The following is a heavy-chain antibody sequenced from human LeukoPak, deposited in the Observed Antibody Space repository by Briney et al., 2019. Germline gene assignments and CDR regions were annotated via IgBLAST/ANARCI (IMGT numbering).Heavy chain of an antibody. J-gene: IGHJ4*02. CDR1: GGTFSSYA. Sequence: SVKVSCKASGGTFSSYAISWVRQAPGQGLEWMGGIIPIFGTANYAQKFQGRVTITTDESTSTAYMELSSLRSEDTAVYYCARVNWRSSYDFWSGLPYYFDYWGQGTLVTVSS. D-gene: IGHD3-3*01. CDR3: ARVNWRSSYDFWSGLPYYFDY. CDR2: IIPIFGTA. V-gene: IGHV1-69*05.